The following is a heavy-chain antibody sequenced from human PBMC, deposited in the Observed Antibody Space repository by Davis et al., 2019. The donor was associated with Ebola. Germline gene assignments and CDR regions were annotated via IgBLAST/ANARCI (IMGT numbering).Heavy chain of an antibody. D-gene: IGHD3-3*01. CDR2: TYYKSKWYN. J-gene: IGHJ4*02. CDR3: ARLAWRPKGFDY. Sequence: HSQTLSLTCVISGDSVPSGGWNWIRQSPSRGLEWLGRTYYKSKWYNDYAVSVKSRITINPDTSKNQFSLQLNSVTPEDTAVYYCARLAWRPKGFDYWGQGTLVTVSS. CDR1: GDSVPSGG. V-gene: IGHV6-1*01.